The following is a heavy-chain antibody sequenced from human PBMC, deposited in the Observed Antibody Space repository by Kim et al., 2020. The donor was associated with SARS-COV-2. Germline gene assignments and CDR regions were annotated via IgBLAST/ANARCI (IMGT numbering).Heavy chain of an antibody. D-gene: IGHD1-26*01. CDR2: VHDAGYT. Sequence: SETLSLTCAVSGDSIGSSNWWSWVRQSPGKGLEWIGEVHDAGYTNYNPSLKSRLTISIDKSLRLNSVTAADTAVYFCARHRPGARAFDYWGQGALVTVSS. V-gene: IGHV4-4*02. CDR1: GDSIGSSNW. J-gene: IGHJ4*02. CDR3: ARHRPGARAFDY.